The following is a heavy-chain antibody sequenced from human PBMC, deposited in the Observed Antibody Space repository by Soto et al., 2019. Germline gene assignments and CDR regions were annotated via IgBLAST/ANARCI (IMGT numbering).Heavy chain of an antibody. Sequence: QLQLQESGSRLVKPSQTLSLTCAVSGGSSSSGGYSWSWIRQPPGKGLEWIGYIYHSGGTYYNPSLKSRVTISVDRSKNQFSLKRSSVTAADTSVYYCARSLDIVIVPAAMQVGWVDPWGQGTLVTVSS. V-gene: IGHV4-30-2*01. D-gene: IGHD2-2*03. CDR3: ARSLDIVIVPAAMQVGWVDP. CDR2: IYHSGGT. J-gene: IGHJ5*02. CDR1: GGSSSSGGYS.